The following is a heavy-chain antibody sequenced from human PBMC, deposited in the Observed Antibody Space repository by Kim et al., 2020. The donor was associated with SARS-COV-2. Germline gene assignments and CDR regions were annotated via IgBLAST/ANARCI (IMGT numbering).Heavy chain of an antibody. V-gene: IGHV3-33*01. CDR2: IWYDGSNK. D-gene: IGHD6-6*01. Sequence: GGSLRLSCAASGFTFSSYGMHWVRQAPGKGLEWVAVIWYDGSNKYYADSVKGRFTISRDNSKNTLYLQMNSLRAEDTAVYYCARWGYSSSYYYFDYWGQGTLVTVSS. J-gene: IGHJ4*02. CDR3: ARWGYSSSYYYFDY. CDR1: GFTFSSYG.